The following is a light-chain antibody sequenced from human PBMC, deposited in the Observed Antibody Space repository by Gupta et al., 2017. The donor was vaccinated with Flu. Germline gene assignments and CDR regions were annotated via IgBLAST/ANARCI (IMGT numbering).Light chain of an antibody. CDR3: QQYGSSVLT. J-gene: IGKJ4*01. CDR1: QSVSSSY. Sequence: EIVLTKSPGTLSLSPGERATLSCRASQSVSSSYLAWYQQKPGQAPRLLIYGASSRATGIPDRFSGSGSGTDFTLTISRLDPEDFAVYYCQQYGSSVLTFGGGTKVEIK. V-gene: IGKV3-20*01. CDR2: GAS.